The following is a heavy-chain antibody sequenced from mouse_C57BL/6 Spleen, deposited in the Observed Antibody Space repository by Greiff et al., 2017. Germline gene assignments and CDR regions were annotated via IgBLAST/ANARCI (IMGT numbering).Heavy chain of an antibody. CDR2: INYDGSST. CDR1: GFTFSDYY. CDR3: AREGLGLVFDV. Sequence: EVKLMESEGGLVQPGSSMKLSCTASGFTFSDYYMAWVRQVPEKGLEWVANINYDGSSTYYLDSLKSRFIISRDNAKNILYLQMSSLKSEDTATYYCAREGLGLVFDVWGTGTTVTVSS. J-gene: IGHJ1*03. V-gene: IGHV5-16*01. D-gene: IGHD4-1*01.